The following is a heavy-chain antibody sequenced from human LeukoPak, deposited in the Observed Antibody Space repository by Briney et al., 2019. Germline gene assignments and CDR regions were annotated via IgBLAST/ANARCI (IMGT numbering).Heavy chain of an antibody. V-gene: IGHV4-59*01. CDR2: IYSSGTT. CDR1: GGSISSFY. J-gene: IGHJ4*02. D-gene: IGHD4-23*01. Sequence: SETLSLTCTVSGGSISSFYWTWIRQPPGKGLEWIGYIYSSGTTNYNPSLKSRVTISVDTSKNQFSLNLTSVTAADTAVYYCARNPGGNSDYWGQGTLVTVSS. CDR3: ARNPGGNSDY.